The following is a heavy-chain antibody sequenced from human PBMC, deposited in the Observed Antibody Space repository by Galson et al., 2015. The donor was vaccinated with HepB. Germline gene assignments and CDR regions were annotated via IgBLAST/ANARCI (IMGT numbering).Heavy chain of an antibody. D-gene: IGHD4/OR15-4a*01. J-gene: IGHJ5*02. Sequence: SLRLSCAASGCTFSTYWMHWVRPAPGRGLEWVSRIISDGSDTNYADSVKGRFTISRDNARNTLYLQMNSLSAEDTAVYYCARDDYHKNLDAWGQGTLVTVSS. V-gene: IGHV3-74*01. CDR2: IISDGSDT. CDR1: GCTFSTYW. CDR3: ARDDYHKNLDA.